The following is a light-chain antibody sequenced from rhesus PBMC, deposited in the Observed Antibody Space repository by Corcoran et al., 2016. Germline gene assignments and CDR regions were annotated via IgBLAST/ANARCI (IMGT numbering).Light chain of an antibody. CDR2: DAS. J-gene: IGKJ4*01. CDR1: QSVSSS. CDR3: QQYSNWPLT. V-gene: IGKV3-35*01. Sequence: EIVLTQSPATLSLSPGERATLSCRASQSVSSSLAWYQQKPGQAPRLLMYDASSRAPGIPDRVSGSGSGTAFTLTISSLEPEDVGVYYCQQYSNWPLTFGGGTKVELK.